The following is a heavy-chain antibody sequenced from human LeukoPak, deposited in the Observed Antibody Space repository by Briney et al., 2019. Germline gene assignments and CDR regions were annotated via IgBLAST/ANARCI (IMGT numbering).Heavy chain of an antibody. D-gene: IGHD5-18*01. CDR1: GYTFTSYY. CDR2: INPSGGST. Sequence: ASVKVSCKASGYTFTSYYMHWVRQAPGQGLEWMGIINPSGGSTSYAQKFQGRVTMTRDMPTSTVYMELSSLRSEDTAVYYCARGGGDTAMVTDSPVDYWGQGTLVTVSS. V-gene: IGHV1-46*01. J-gene: IGHJ4*02. CDR3: ARGGGDTAMVTDSPVDY.